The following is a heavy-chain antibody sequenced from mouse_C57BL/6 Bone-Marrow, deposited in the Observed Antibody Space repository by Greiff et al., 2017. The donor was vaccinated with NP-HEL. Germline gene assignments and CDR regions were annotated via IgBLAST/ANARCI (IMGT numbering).Heavy chain of an antibody. CDR3: ARITTVVATLKYFDV. CDR1: GFTFSDYY. CDR2: INYDGSST. V-gene: IGHV5-16*01. Sequence: EVQRVESEGGLVQPGSSMKLSCTASGFTFSDYYMAWVRQVPEKGLEWVANINYDGSSTYYLDSLKSRFIISRDNAKNILYLQMSSLKSEDTATYYCARITTVVATLKYFDVWGTGTTVTVSS. J-gene: IGHJ1*03. D-gene: IGHD1-1*01.